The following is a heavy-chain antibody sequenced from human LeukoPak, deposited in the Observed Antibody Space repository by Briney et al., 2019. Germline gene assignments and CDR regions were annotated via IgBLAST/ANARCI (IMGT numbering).Heavy chain of an antibody. J-gene: IGHJ6*03. Sequence: GGSLRLSCAASGFTFSTYWMHWVRQAPGKGLVWVSRINTDGSSTSYADSVKGRFTISRDNAKNTLYLQMNSLRAEDTAVYYCARVSPGIPAAIRWDYYYMDVWGKGTTVTVSS. CDR3: ARVSPGIPAAIRWDYYYMDV. D-gene: IGHD2-2*02. CDR1: GFTFSTYW. CDR2: INTDGSST. V-gene: IGHV3-74*01.